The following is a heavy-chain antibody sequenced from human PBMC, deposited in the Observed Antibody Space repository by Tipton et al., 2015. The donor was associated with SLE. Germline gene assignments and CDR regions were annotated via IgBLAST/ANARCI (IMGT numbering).Heavy chain of an antibody. CDR3: ARHDGQWDAFDI. J-gene: IGHJ3*02. V-gene: IGHV4-59*08. D-gene: IGHD6-19*01. Sequence: GSLRLSCAASGFTFSSYWMSWVRQAPGKGLEWIGYIYYSGSTNYNPSLKSRVTILVDTSKNQFSLKLSSVTAADTAVYYCARHDGQWDAFDIWGQGTMVTVSS. CDR2: IYYSGST. CDR1: GFTFSSYW.